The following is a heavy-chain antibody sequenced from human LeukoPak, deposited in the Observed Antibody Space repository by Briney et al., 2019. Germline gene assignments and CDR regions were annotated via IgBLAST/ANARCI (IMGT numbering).Heavy chain of an antibody. J-gene: IGHJ4*02. D-gene: IGHD2-15*01. V-gene: IGHV4-39*07. CDR1: GGSISSSSYY. CDR3: ARRTTLDY. CDR2: IYYSGST. Sequence: ESLRLSCTVSGGSISSSSYYWGWIRQPPGKGLEWIGSIYYSGSTYYNPSLKSRVTISVDTSKNQFSLKLSSVTAADTAVYYCARRTTLDYWGQGTLVTVSS.